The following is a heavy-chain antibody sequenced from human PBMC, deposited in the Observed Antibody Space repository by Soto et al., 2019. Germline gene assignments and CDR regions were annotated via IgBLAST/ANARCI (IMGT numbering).Heavy chain of an antibody. CDR3: LNDYYDSSGYYGS. V-gene: IGHV3-23*01. Sequence: GGAPRLSCAASGFTFSSYAMSWVPPAPGKGLEWVSAISGSGGSTYYADSVKGRFTISRDNSKNTLYMQMNSMRAQDTAVYYCLNDYYDSSGYYGSWGQASLVPVSS. CDR1: GFTFSSYA. D-gene: IGHD3-22*01. J-gene: IGHJ5*02. CDR2: ISGSGGST.